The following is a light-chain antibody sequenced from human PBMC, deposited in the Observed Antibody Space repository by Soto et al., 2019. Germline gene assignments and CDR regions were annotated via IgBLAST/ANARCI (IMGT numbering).Light chain of an antibody. Sequence: QSVLTQPASVSGSPGQSITISCTGTSSDVGGYNYVSWYQQHPGKAPKLMIYEVSNRPSGVSYRFSGSKSGNAASLTISGLQAEDEADYYCSSYTSSSVLFGGGTQLTVL. V-gene: IGLV2-14*03. CDR3: SSYTSSSVL. CDR2: EVS. CDR1: SSDVGGYNY. J-gene: IGLJ2*01.